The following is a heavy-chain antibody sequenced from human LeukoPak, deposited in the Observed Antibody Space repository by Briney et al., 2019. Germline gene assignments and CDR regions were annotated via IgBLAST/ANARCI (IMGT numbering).Heavy chain of an antibody. V-gene: IGHV4-59*01. J-gene: IGHJ3*02. CDR2: IYYSGST. Sequence: KPSENLSLTCTVSGGSFSSYYWSWIRQPPGKGLEWIGYIYYSGSTNYYPSFKSRVTISVDTSKNQFSLKLSSVTAADTAVYYCARFVIGYDPYAFDIWGQGTMVTVSS. CDR3: ARFVIGYDPYAFDI. CDR1: GGSFSSYY. D-gene: IGHD2-2*01.